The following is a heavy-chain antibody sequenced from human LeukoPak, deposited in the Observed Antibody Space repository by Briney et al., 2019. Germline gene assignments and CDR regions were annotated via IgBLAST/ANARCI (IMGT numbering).Heavy chain of an antibody. Sequence: ASVKVSCKASGGTFSSYAISWVRQAPGQGLEWMGGIIPIFGTANYAQKFQGRVTITADESTSTAYMELSSLRPEDTAVYYCARFKGRYYDSSGYYSEIDYWGQGTLVTVSS. D-gene: IGHD3-22*01. V-gene: IGHV1-69*01. CDR2: IIPIFGTA. CDR3: ARFKGRYYDSSGYYSEIDY. J-gene: IGHJ4*02. CDR1: GGTFSSYA.